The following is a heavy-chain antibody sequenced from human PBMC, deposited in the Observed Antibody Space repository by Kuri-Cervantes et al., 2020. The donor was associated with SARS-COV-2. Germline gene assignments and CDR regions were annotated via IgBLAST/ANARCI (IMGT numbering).Heavy chain of an antibody. CDR2: TYYGSKWYN. J-gene: IGHJ6*03. D-gene: IGHD3-10*01. CDR1: GESVSGNSAA. V-gene: IGHV6-1*01. CDR3: ARGSGDRERYSYYYMDV. Sequence: QTLSPTCATSGESVSGNSAAWDWIRPSPSRGLEWLGRTYYGSKWYNDYSVSVKSRITTNPDTSKNQFSLQLHSVTPEDTAVYYCARGSGDRERYSYYYMDVWGKGTTVTVSS.